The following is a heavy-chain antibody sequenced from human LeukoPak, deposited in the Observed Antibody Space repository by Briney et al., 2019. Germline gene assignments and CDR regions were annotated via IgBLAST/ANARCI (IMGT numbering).Heavy chain of an antibody. CDR3: SRESGPFCPFGY. V-gene: IGHV4/OR15-8*02. J-gene: IGHJ4*02. D-gene: IGHD1-26*01. Sequence: NPSETLSLTCGVSGGSTSGTNWWSWVRQPPEQGLEWIGEISLAGQTNYNPSLNGRVTMSLDKSSNQLSLHLTSVTAADTATYFCSRESGPFCPFGYWGQGTLVIVSS. CDR2: ISLAGQT. CDR1: GGSTSGTNW.